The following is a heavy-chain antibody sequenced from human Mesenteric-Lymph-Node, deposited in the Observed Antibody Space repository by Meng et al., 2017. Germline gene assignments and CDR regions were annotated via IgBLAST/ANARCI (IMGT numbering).Heavy chain of an antibody. Sequence: GESLKISCAASGFTFTSYSMNWVRQAPGKGLEWVSSIDSSSSYIYYADSMKGRFTISRDNAQNSLYLQMDSLRAEDTAVYYCAREGYCSGGSCYPRWFDPWGQGTLVTVSS. CDR1: GFTFTSYS. V-gene: IGHV3-21*01. D-gene: IGHD2-15*01. J-gene: IGHJ5*02. CDR3: AREGYCSGGSCYPRWFDP. CDR2: IDSSSSYI.